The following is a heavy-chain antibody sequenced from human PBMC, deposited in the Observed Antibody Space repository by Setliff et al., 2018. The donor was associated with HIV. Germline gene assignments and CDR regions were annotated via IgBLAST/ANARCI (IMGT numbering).Heavy chain of an antibody. CDR2: ISSSSSYI. V-gene: IGHV3-21*04. D-gene: IGHD3-22*01. J-gene: IGHJ4*02. Sequence: GGSLRLSCAASGFTFSSYSMNWVRQAPGKGLEWVSSISSSSSYIYYADSVKGRFTISRDNAKNSLYPQMNSLRAEDTAVYYCAKRGDYYDTRPTFDYWGQGTLVTVSS. CDR3: AKRGDYYDTRPTFDY. CDR1: GFTFSSYS.